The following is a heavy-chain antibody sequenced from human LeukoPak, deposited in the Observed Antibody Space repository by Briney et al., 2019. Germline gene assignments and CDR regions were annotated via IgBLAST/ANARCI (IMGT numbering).Heavy chain of an antibody. CDR3: ARVQGDFWSGYSHFDY. V-gene: IGHV3-53*01. CDR2: IYSGGST. CDR1: GFPVSSNY. Sequence: GGSLRLSCGASGFPVSSNYMSWVRQAPGKGLEWVSVIYSGGSTYYADSVKGRFTISRDNSKNTLYLQMNSLRAEDTAVYYCARVQGDFWSGYSHFDYWGQGTLVTVSS. J-gene: IGHJ4*02. D-gene: IGHD3-3*01.